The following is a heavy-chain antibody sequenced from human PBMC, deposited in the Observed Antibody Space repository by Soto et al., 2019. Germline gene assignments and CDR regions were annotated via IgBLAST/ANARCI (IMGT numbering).Heavy chain of an antibody. J-gene: IGHJ6*02. CDR2: ISSSSSYI. Sequence: GGSLRLSCAASGFTFSSYSMNWVRQAPGKGLEWVSSISSSSSYIYYADSVKGRSTISRDNAKNSLYLQMNSLRAEDTAVYYCARDLPTGSGSYYNAPLYYYYGMDVWGQGTTVTVSS. D-gene: IGHD3-10*01. CDR1: GFTFSSYS. V-gene: IGHV3-21*01. CDR3: ARDLPTGSGSYYNAPLYYYYGMDV.